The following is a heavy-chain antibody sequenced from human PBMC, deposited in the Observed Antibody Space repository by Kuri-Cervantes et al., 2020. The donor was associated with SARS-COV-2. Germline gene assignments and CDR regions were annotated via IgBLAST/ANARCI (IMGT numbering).Heavy chain of an antibody. Sequence: GESLKISCAASGFTFDDYGMSWVRQAPGKGLEWVSGINWNGGSTGYADSVKGRFTISRDNAKNTLYLQMNSLRAEDTAVYYCARDPLDFWSVHYYYYMDVWGKGTTVTVSS. J-gene: IGHJ6*03. D-gene: IGHD3-3*01. CDR2: INWNGGST. CDR3: ARDPLDFWSVHYYYYMDV. CDR1: GFTFDDYG. V-gene: IGHV3-20*04.